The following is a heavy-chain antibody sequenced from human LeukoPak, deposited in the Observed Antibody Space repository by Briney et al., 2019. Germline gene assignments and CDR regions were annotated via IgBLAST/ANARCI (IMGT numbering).Heavy chain of an antibody. CDR3: ARETILAVAGDF. J-gene: IGHJ4*02. Sequence: PGGSLRLSCAASGFTFNRNNMNWVRQAPGKGLEWVSYISSTSITMYYADSVKGRFTISRDNAKNSLYLQMNSLRADDTVVYYCARETILAVAGDFWGQGTLVTVSS. V-gene: IGHV3-48*01. D-gene: IGHD6-19*01. CDR2: ISSTSITM. CDR1: GFTFNRNN.